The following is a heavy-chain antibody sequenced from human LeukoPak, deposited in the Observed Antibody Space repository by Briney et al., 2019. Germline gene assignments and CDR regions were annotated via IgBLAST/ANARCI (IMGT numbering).Heavy chain of an antibody. J-gene: IGHJ6*03. V-gene: IGHV3-30*01. CDR2: ITYDGSNK. Sequence: GRSLRLSCAASGFTFSSYAMHWVRQAPGKGLEWAAVITYDGSNKYYADSVKGRFTISKDNSKNTLYLQMNSLRAENTAVYYCATTYYYDSSGYYYSYYYYYMDVWGKGTTVTVSS. CDR1: GFTFSSYA. CDR3: ATTYYYDSSGYYYSYYYYYMDV. D-gene: IGHD3-22*01.